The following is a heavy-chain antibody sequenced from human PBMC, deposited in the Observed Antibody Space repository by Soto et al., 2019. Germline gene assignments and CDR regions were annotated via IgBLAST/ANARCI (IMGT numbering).Heavy chain of an antibody. V-gene: IGHV1-8*01. CDR3: ARPYYSGWFLFTS. Sequence: ASVKVSCKASGYTFTSCDIHWVRQATGQGLEWMGWMNPNSGTTNYAQKFQDRVTMTRNTSISTAYMEVSSLRSDDTAIYYCARPYYSGWFLFTSWGQGTLVTVSS. CDR1: GYTFTSCD. J-gene: IGHJ5*02. D-gene: IGHD6-19*01. CDR2: MNPNSGTT.